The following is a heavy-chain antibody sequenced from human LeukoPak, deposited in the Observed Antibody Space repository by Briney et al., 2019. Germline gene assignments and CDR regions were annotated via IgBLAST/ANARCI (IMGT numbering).Heavy chain of an antibody. D-gene: IGHD5-18*01. J-gene: IGHJ3*02. CDR2: ISSSGSTI. Sequence: GGSLRLSCAASGFTFTSYSMNWVRQAPGKGLEWVSYISSSGSTIYYADSVKGRFTISRDNAKNSLYLQMNSLRAEDTAMYYCASGDTATYAFDIWGQGTMVTVSS. V-gene: IGHV3-48*04. CDR3: ASGDTATYAFDI. CDR1: GFTFTSYS.